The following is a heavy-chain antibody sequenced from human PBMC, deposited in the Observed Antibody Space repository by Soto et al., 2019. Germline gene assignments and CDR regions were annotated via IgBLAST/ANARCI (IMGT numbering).Heavy chain of an antibody. CDR2: ISAYNGNT. Sequence: ASVKVSCKASGYTFTSYGISWVRQAPGQGLEWMGWISAYNGNTNYAQKFQGRVTMTEDTSTDTAYMELSSLRSEDTAVYYCATLEGIVATTNWFDPWGQGTLVPVSS. J-gene: IGHJ5*02. V-gene: IGHV1-18*01. CDR3: ATLEGIVATTNWFDP. CDR1: GYTFTSYG. D-gene: IGHD5-12*01.